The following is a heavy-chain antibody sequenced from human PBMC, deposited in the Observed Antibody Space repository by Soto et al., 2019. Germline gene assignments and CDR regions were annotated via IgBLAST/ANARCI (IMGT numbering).Heavy chain of an antibody. D-gene: IGHD3-3*01. J-gene: IGHJ6*02. Sequence: EVQLVESGGGLVQPGGSLRLSCAASGFTFSSYSMNWVRQAPGKGLEWVSYISSSSSTIYYADSVKGRFTISRDNAKNSLYLQMNSLRDEDTAVYYCAREGSMGRFLEWSMDYYYGMDVWGQGTTVTVSS. CDR1: GFTFSSYS. V-gene: IGHV3-48*02. CDR3: AREGSMGRFLEWSMDYYYGMDV. CDR2: ISSSSSTI.